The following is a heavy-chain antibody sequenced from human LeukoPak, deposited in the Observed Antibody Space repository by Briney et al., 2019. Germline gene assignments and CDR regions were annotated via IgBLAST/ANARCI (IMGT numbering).Heavy chain of an antibody. CDR2: ISYDGSNK. Sequence: QAGGSLRLSCAASGFTFSSYGMHWVRQAPGKGLEWVAVISYDGSNKYYADSVKGRFTISRDNSKNALYLQMNSLRGEDMAVYYCVKRWTGTTIGQQDYWGQGTLVTVSS. CDR1: GFTFSSYG. CDR3: VKRWTGTTIGQQDY. J-gene: IGHJ4*02. D-gene: IGHD1-1*01. V-gene: IGHV3-30*18.